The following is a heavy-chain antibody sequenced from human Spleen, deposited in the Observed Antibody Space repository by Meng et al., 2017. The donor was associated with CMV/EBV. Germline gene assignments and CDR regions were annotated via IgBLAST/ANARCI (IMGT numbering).Heavy chain of an antibody. J-gene: IGHJ6*02. CDR1: GGSISSSSYY. Sequence: SETLSLTCTVSGGSISSSSYYWGWIRQPPGKGLEWIGSIYYSGSTYYNPSLKSRVTIDTSKNQFSLKLSSVTAADTAVYYCARLRRIPAANQYYYGMDVWGQGTTVTVSS. D-gene: IGHD2-2*01. CDR2: IYYSGST. CDR3: ARLRRIPAANQYYYGMDV. V-gene: IGHV4-39*01.